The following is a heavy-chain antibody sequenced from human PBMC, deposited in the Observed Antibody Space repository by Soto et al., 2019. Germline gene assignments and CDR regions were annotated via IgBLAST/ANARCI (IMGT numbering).Heavy chain of an antibody. J-gene: IGHJ6*02. Sequence: QVQLVQSGAEVKKPGSSVKVSCKASGGTFSSYAISWVRQAPGQGLEWMGGIIPIFGTADYAQKFQGRVTITAAYFTSTAYMELSSLRSEDTAVYYCARHLGGNHYYYGMDVWGQGTTVTVSS. CDR2: IIPIFGTA. V-gene: IGHV1-69*12. CDR3: ARHLGGNHYYYGMDV. D-gene: IGHD3-16*01. CDR1: GGTFSSYA.